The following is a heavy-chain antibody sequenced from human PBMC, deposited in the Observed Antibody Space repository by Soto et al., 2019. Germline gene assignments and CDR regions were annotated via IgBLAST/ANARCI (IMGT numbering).Heavy chain of an antibody. V-gene: IGHV4-39*01. Sequence: PSETLSLTCTVSGGSISSSSYYWGWIRQPPGKGLEWIGSIYYSGSTYYNPSLKSRVTISVDTSKNQFSLKLSSVTAADTAVYYCARIITMVRGGHYYGMDVWGQGTTVTVSS. CDR3: ARIITMVRGGHYYGMDV. D-gene: IGHD3-10*01. J-gene: IGHJ6*02. CDR1: GGSISSSSYY. CDR2: IYYSGST.